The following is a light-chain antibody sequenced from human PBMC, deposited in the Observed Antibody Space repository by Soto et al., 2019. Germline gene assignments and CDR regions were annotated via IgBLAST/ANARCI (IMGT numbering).Light chain of an antibody. CDR2: DAS. Sequence: EIVMTLSPATLSVSPGERATLSCTASQSVSSYLAWYQQKPGLPPRLLIYDASTRATGIPDRFSGSGSGTDFTLTISSLQSADFAVYYCQQYSNWPPLYTFGRGTKLEIK. CDR3: QQYSNWPPLYT. V-gene: IGKV3-15*01. CDR1: QSVSSY. J-gene: IGKJ2*01.